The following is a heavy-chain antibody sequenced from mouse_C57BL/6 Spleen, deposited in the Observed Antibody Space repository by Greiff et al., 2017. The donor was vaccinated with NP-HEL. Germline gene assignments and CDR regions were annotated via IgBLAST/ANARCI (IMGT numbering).Heavy chain of an antibody. CDR2: ISDGGSYT. J-gene: IGHJ1*03. CDR1: GFTFSSYA. D-gene: IGHD4-1*01. Sequence: EVNVVESGGGLVKPGGSLKLSCAASGFTFSSYAMSWVRQTPEKRLEWVATISDGGSYTYYPDNVKGRFTISRDNAKNNLYLQMSHLKSEDTAMYYCARAELTGKGYFDVWGTGTTVTVSS. CDR3: ARAELTGKGYFDV. V-gene: IGHV5-4*03.